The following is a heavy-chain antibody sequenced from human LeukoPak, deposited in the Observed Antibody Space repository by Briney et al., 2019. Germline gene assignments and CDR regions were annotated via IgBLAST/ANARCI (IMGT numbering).Heavy chain of an antibody. CDR3: AKAPVTTCRGAFCYPFDY. D-gene: IGHD3-3*02. Sequence: GGSLRLSCAASGFTLSSYAMSWVRQAPGKGLEWVSAISDTGNTYHADSVKGRFTISRDSSKNTLFLQMNRLRPEDAAVYYCAKAPVTTCRGAFCYPFDYWGLGTLVTASS. J-gene: IGHJ4*02. CDR2: ISDTGNT. V-gene: IGHV3-23*01. CDR1: GFTLSSYA.